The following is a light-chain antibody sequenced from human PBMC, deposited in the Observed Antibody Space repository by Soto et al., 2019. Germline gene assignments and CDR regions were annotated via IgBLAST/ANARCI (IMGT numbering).Light chain of an antibody. CDR3: KSYAGSNTYV. Sequence: QSVLTQSPAASGSPGQTVTISCTGTKNDRGVYDFVSWYRNHPGKAPRLIICEVVQRPAWVADRVSGSKSGNTASLTVSGLQAADEADCFCKSYAGSNTYVFGSGTKVTDL. J-gene: IGLJ1*01. V-gene: IGLV2-8*01. CDR2: EVV. CDR1: KNDRGVYDF.